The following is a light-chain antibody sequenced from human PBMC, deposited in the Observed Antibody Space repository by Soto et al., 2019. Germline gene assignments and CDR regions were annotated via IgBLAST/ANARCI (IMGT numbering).Light chain of an antibody. CDR1: QSVRSN. CDR2: GAS. V-gene: IGKV3D-15*01. J-gene: IGKJ4*01. Sequence: EIVITQCPATLSVSPGERATLSCRASQSVRSNLAWYQPKPGQAPRLLIYGASTRATGIPARVSGSGSGTDFTLTISSLQSEDFAVYYCQQYNNSTLTFGGGTKVDIK. CDR3: QQYNNSTLT.